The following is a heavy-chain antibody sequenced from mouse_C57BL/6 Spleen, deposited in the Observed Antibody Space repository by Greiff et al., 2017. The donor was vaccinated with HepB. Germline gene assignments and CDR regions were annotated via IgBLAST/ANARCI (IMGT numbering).Heavy chain of an antibody. J-gene: IGHJ1*03. Sequence: VQLQQSGAELVMPGASVKLSCKASGYTFTSYWMHWVKQRPGQGLEWIGEIDPSDSYTNYNQKFKGKSTLTVDKSSSTAYMQLISLTSEDSAVYDCARPGSSYWYFDVWGTGTTVTVSS. D-gene: IGHD1-1*01. V-gene: IGHV1-69*01. CDR2: IDPSDSYT. CDR1: GYTFTSYW. CDR3: ARPGSSYWYFDV.